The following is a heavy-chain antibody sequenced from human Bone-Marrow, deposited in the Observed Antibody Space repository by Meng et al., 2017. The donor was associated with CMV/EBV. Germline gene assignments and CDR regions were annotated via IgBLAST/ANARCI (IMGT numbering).Heavy chain of an antibody. D-gene: IGHD4-23*01. CDR3: TSPGGNSR. Sequence: GGSLRLSCAASGFTFSSYAMSWVRQAPGKGLEWVSAISGSGGSTYYADSVKGRFTISRDNSKNTLYLQMNSLKTEDTAVYYCTSPGGNSRWGQGTLVTVSS. CDR1: GFTFSSYA. CDR2: ISGSGGST. V-gene: IGHV3-23*01. J-gene: IGHJ4*02.